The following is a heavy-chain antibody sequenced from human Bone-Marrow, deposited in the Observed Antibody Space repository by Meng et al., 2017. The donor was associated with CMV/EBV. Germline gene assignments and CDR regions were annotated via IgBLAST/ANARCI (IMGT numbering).Heavy chain of an antibody. CDR3: ARDLTNNCSGGSCYRWFDP. Sequence: GSLRLSCAVSGGSISSSNWWSWVRQPPGKGLEWIGEIYHSGSTNYNPSLKSRVTISVDTSKNQFSLKLSSVTAADTAVYYCARDLTNNCSGGSCYRWFDPWGQGTRVTVSS. CDR2: IYHSGST. CDR1: GGSISSSNW. D-gene: IGHD2-15*01. J-gene: IGHJ5*02. V-gene: IGHV4-4*02.